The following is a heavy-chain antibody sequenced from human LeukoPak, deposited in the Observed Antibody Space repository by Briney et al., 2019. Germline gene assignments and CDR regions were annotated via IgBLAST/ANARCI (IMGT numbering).Heavy chain of an antibody. Sequence: EASVKVSCKASGGTFSSYTISWVRQAPGQGLEWMGRIIPILGIANYAQKFQGRVTITADKSTSTAYMELSSLRPEDTAVYYCARVGPGIVGATNYWGQGTLVTVSS. V-gene: IGHV1-69*02. CDR1: GGTFSSYT. J-gene: IGHJ4*02. D-gene: IGHD1-26*01. CDR3: ARVGPGIVGATNY. CDR2: IIPILGIA.